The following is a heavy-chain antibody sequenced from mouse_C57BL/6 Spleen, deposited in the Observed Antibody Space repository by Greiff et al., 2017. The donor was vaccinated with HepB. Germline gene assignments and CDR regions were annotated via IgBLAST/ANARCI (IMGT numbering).Heavy chain of an antibody. D-gene: IGHD2-4*01. V-gene: IGHV1-69*01. J-gene: IGHJ3*01. CDR2: IDPSDSYT. Sequence: QVQLQQPGAELVMPGASVKLSCKASGYTFTSYWMHWVKQRPGQGLEWIGEIDPSDSYTNYNQKFKGKSTLTVDKSSSTAYMQLSSLTSEDSAVYYCARGDDYDEAWFAYWGQGTLVTVSA. CDR1: GYTFTSYW. CDR3: ARGDDYDEAWFAY.